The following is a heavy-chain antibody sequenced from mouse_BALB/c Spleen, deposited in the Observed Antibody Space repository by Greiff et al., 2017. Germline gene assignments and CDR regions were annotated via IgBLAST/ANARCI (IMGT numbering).Heavy chain of an antibody. CDR2: INPSTGYT. CDR3: ASGSSYVLDY. V-gene: IGHV1-7*01. Sequence: QVQLKESGAELAKPGASVKMSCKASGYTFTSYWMHWVKQRPGQGLEWIGYINPSTGYTEYNQKFKDKATLTADKSSSTAYMQLSSLTSEDSAVYYCASGSSYVLDYWGQGTTLTVSS. J-gene: IGHJ2*01. D-gene: IGHD1-1*01. CDR1: GYTFTSYW.